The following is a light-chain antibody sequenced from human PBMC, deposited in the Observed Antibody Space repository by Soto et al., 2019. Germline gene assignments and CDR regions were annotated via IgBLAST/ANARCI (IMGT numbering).Light chain of an antibody. CDR1: SSNIGNNY. CDR2: DNN. J-gene: IGLJ1*01. V-gene: IGLV1-51*01. CDR3: GTWDSSLSAYV. Sequence: QSVLTQPPSVSASPGQKVTISCSGSSSNIGNNYVSWYQQLPGTAPNLLIYDNNKRPSGIPDRFSGSKSGTAATLGITGLQTGDEADDYCGTWDSSLSAYVFGTGTKLTVL.